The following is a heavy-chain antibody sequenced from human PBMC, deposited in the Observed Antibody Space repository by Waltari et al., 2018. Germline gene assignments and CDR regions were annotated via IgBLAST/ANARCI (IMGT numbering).Heavy chain of an antibody. D-gene: IGHD2-21*01. CDR1: GYTFTSYD. J-gene: IGHJ4*02. CDR2: MNRNSGNT. CDR3: AGTPSIGFGY. V-gene: IGHV1-8*01. Sequence: QVQLVQSGAEVKKPGASVKVSCKASGYTFTSYDLNWVRQATGQGLEWMGWMNRNSGNTGYVHKFQSRVDMTRNNTISTAYMRLSSMRYKETAVYYCAGTPSIGFGYWGQVTLVTV.